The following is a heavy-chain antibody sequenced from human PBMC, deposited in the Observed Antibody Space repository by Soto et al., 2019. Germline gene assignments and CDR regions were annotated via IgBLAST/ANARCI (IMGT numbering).Heavy chain of an antibody. CDR2: MNPNSGNT. CDR3: ARGFQTDGKYYYCGMDV. Sequence: ASVKVSCKASGYTFTSYDINWVRQPTGQGLEWMGWMNPNSGNTGYAQKFQGRVTMTRNTSISTAYMELSSLRSEDTAVYYCARGFQTDGKYYYCGMDVWGQGTTVTVSS. J-gene: IGHJ6*02. V-gene: IGHV1-8*01. D-gene: IGHD1-1*01. CDR1: GYTFTSYD.